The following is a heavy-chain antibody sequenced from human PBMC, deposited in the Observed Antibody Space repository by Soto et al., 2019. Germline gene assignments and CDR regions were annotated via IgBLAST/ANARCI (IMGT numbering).Heavy chain of an antibody. Sequence: EVQLVESGGGLVQPGGSLRLSCAASGFTCSTYWMHWLRQVPGKGLMWVSRISTDGSITAYADSVKGRFTVSRDNAKNTLYLQMNSLRADDTAVYYCARNIDGVDYWGQGTLVTVSS. CDR2: ISTDGSIT. CDR3: ARNIDGVDY. CDR1: GFTCSTYW. J-gene: IGHJ4*02. V-gene: IGHV3-74*01.